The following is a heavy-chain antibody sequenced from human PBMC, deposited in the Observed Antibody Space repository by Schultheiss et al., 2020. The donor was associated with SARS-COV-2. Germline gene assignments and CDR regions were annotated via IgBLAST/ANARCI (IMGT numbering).Heavy chain of an antibody. J-gene: IGHJ4*02. V-gene: IGHV2-70*12. CDR3: AHSTSYDILTGLDY. CDR1: GFSLSTSGMC. CDR2: IYWNDDK. Sequence: SGPTLVKPTQTLTLTCTFSGFSLSTSGMCVSWIRQPPGKALEWLALIYWNDDKRYSTSLKTRLTISKDTSKNQVVLTMTNMDPVDTATYYCAHSTSYDILTGLDYWGQGTLVTVSS. D-gene: IGHD3-9*01.